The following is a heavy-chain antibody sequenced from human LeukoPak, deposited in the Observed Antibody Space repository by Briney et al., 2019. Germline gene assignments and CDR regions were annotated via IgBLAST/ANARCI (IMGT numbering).Heavy chain of an antibody. V-gene: IGHV3-33*06. CDR2: ILHDGSNK. CDR1: GFNFNTSG. Sequence: PGGSLRLSCAASGFNFNTSGMHWVRQAPGKGLEWVAVILHDGSNKNYADSVKGRFTISRDNSKNTLSLQLNSLRAEDTAVYYCAKDATRTSGWYYFDYWGQGTLVTVSS. D-gene: IGHD6-19*01. CDR3: AKDATRTSGWYYFDY. J-gene: IGHJ4*02.